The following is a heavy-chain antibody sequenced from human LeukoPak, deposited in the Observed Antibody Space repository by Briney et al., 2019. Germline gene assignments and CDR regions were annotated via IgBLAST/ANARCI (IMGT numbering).Heavy chain of an antibody. CDR1: GGSISSSNW. J-gene: IGHJ6*02. Sequence: PSETLSLTCAVSGGSISSSNWWSWVRQPPGKGLEWIGSIYYSGSTYYNPSLKSRVTISVDTSKNQFSLKLSSVTAADTAVYYCAREGVTMVRGVIITLGMDVWGQGTTVTVSS. D-gene: IGHD3-10*01. CDR3: AREGVTMVRGVIITLGMDV. V-gene: IGHV4-4*02. CDR2: IYYSGST.